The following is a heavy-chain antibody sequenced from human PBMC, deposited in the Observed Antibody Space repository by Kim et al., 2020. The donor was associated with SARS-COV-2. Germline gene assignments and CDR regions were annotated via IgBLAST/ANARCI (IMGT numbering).Heavy chain of an antibody. V-gene: IGHV1-18*01. CDR2: ISAYNGNT. Sequence: ASVKVSCKASGYTFTSYGISWVRQAPGQGLEWMGWISAYNGNTNYAQKLQGRVTMTTDTSTSTAYMELRSLRSDDTAVYYCARVDDGALWGTMIVVVITLDYWGQGTLVTVSS. CDR1: GYTFTSYG. D-gene: IGHD3-22*01. CDR3: ARVDDGALWGTMIVVVITLDY. J-gene: IGHJ4*02.